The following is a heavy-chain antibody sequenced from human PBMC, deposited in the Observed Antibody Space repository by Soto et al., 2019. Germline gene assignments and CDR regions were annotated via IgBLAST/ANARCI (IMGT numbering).Heavy chain of an antibody. CDR3: ARVYSGYDLGVGAFDI. CDR2: MNPNSGNT. CDR1: GYTFTSYD. D-gene: IGHD5-12*01. J-gene: IGHJ3*02. V-gene: IGHV1-8*01. Sequence: ASVKVSCKASGYTFTSYDINGVRQATGQGLEWMGWMNPNSGNTGYAQKFQGRFTMTRNTSISTAYMELSSLRSEDTAVYYCARVYSGYDLGVGAFDIWGQGTMVTVS.